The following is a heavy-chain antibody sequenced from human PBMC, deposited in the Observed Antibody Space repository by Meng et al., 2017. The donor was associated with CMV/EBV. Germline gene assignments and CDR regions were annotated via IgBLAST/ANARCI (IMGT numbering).Heavy chain of an antibody. D-gene: IGHD3-10*01. CDR2: IGTAGDT. V-gene: IGHV3-13*01. CDR1: GFTFSSYD. J-gene: IGHJ6*02. Sequence: GESQKISCAASGFTFSSYDMHWVRQATGKGLEWVSAIGTAGDTYYPGSVKGRFTISRENAKNSLYLQMNSLRAGDTAVYYCARAPPTFPPSGLGMDVWGQGTTVTVSS. CDR3: ARAPPTFPPSGLGMDV.